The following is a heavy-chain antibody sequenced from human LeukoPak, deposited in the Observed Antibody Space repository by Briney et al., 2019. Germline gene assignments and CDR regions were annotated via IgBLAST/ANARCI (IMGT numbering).Heavy chain of an antibody. V-gene: IGHV3-7*01. CDR3: VRDGDSLDF. Sequence: GGSLRLSCAASGFRFRDYWMSWVPQAPGKGLEWVADIKYDGSKIYYVDSVKGRFTISRDNAKASLFLQMNSLRAEDSGVYFCVRDGDSLDFWGQGTLVTVSP. CDR2: IKYDGSKI. J-gene: IGHJ4*02. CDR1: GFRFRDYW. D-gene: IGHD2-21*02.